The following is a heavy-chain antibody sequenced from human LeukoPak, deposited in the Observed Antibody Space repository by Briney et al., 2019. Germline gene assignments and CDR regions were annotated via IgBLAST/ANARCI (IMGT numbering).Heavy chain of an antibody. CDR3: ARMKWELRKVFDY. D-gene: IGHD1-26*01. CDR2: IYYSGST. CDR1: GGSISCYY. Sequence: SETLSLTCTVSGGSISCYYWSWIRQPPGKGLEWIGYIYYSGSTNYNPSLKSRVTISVDTSKNQFSLKLSSVTAADTAVYYCARMKWELRKVFDYWGQGTLVTVSS. J-gene: IGHJ4*02. V-gene: IGHV4-59*01.